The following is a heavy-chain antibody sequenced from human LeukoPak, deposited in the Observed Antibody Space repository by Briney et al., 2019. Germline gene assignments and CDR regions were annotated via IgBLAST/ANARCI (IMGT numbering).Heavy chain of an antibody. J-gene: IGHJ5*02. D-gene: IGHD3-16*01. CDR3: AREELGSSLGFDP. CDR2: INSGGSGT. Sequence: TGGSLRLSCAASGFNFASHWMHWVRQTPGKGLVWVSRINSGGSGTSYADSVEGRFTISRDNAKNTLYLQMNSLRAEDTAVYYCAREELGSSLGFDPWGQGTLVTVSS. CDR1: GFNFASHW. V-gene: IGHV3-74*01.